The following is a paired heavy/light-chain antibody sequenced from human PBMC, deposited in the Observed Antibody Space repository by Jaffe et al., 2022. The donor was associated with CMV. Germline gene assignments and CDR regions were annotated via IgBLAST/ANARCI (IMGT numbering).Heavy chain of an antibody. CDR2: ISSSGSTI. Sequence: QVQLVESGGGLVKPGGSLRLSCAASGFTFSDYYMSWIRQAPGKGLEWVSYISSSGSTIYYADSVKGRFTISRDNAKNSLYLQMNSLRAEDTAVYYCARDREELQVVPAAIYYYGMDVWGQGTTVTVSS. V-gene: IGHV3-11*01. CDR1: GFTFSDYY. J-gene: IGHJ6*02. CDR3: ARDREELQVVPAAIYYYGMDV. D-gene: IGHD2-2*01.
Light chain of an antibody. CDR2: KDS. Sequence: SYELTQPPSVSVSPGQTARITCSGDALPKQYAYWYQQKPGQAPVLVIYKDSERPSGIPERFSGSSSGTTVTLTISGVQAEDEADYYCQSADSSGTYPWVFGGGTKLTVL. V-gene: IGLV3-25*03. J-gene: IGLJ3*02. CDR3: QSADSSGTYPWV. CDR1: ALPKQY.